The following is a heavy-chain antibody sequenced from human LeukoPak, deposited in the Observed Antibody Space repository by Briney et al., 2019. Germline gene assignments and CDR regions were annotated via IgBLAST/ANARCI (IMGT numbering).Heavy chain of an antibody. Sequence: GGSLRLSCAASGFTFSNAWMSWVRQAPGKGLEWVGRIKSKTDGGTTDYAAPVKGRFTISRDDSKNTLYLQMNSLRAEDTAVYYCAKDAVYGDGYWEFDYWGQGNLVTVSS. CDR1: GFTFSNAW. D-gene: IGHD5-24*01. V-gene: IGHV3-15*01. CDR3: AKDAVYGDGYWEFDY. CDR2: IKSKTDGGTT. J-gene: IGHJ4*02.